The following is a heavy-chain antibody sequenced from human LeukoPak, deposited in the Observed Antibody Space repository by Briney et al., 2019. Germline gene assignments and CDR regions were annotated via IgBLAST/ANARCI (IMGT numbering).Heavy chain of an antibody. CDR2: MYYSGST. CDR3: ASGMGHAFDI. D-gene: IGHD1-14*01. J-gene: IGHJ3*02. V-gene: IGHV4-39*07. Sequence: PSETLSLTCTVSGGSISSSSYYWGWVRQPPGKGLEWIGSMYYSGSTYYNPSLKSRVTISVDTSKNQFSLKLSSVTAADTAVYYCASGMGHAFDIWGQGTMVTVSS. CDR1: GGSISSSSYY.